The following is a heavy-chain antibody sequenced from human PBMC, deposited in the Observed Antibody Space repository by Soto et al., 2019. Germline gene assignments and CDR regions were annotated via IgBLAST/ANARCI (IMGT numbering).Heavy chain of an antibody. V-gene: IGHV3-23*01. D-gene: IGHD6-13*01. J-gene: IGHJ4*02. Sequence: PGGSLRLSCAASGFIFRNHAMSWVRQVPGKGLEWVSGISAGGNLIYYADSVMGRFTMSRDNSKNMLYLQMNSLRAEDTAVYFCAKRQGIVAAAKNFDFWGQGARVTVSS. CDR2: ISAGGNLI. CDR1: GFIFRNHA. CDR3: AKRQGIVAAAKNFDF.